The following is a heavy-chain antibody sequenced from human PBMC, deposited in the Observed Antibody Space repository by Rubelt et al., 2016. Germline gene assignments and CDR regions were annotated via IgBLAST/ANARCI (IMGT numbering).Heavy chain of an antibody. D-gene: IGHD3-10*01. J-gene: IGHJ6*02. Sequence: QVQLQESGPGLVKPSETLSLTCTVSGASISSSNYYWGWIRQSPGKGLEWIGSVYYTGSTYYTPSLNVGVIISGETPKNQFFLKLSSVTAADTAVYYCARLCYYYGSGRDYDGMDVWGQGTTVTVSS. CDR1: GASISSSNYY. CDR3: ARLCYYYGSGRDYDGMDV. CDR2: VYYTGST. V-gene: IGHV4-39*01.